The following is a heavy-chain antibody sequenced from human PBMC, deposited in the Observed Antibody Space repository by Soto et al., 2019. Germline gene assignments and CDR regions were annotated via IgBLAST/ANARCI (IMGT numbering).Heavy chain of an antibody. CDR1: GGSISSSSYY. V-gene: IGHV4-39*02. Sequence: PSETLSLTCTVSGGSISSSSYYWGWIRPPPGKGLEWIGSIYYTGSTYYSPSLKGRVTISVDSSKNQFSLKLSSVTAADTAVYHCVGVYYYDSSGYFRPADAFDIWGQGTRVTVSS. J-gene: IGHJ3*02. CDR3: VGVYYYDSSGYFRPADAFDI. CDR2: IYYTGST. D-gene: IGHD3-22*01.